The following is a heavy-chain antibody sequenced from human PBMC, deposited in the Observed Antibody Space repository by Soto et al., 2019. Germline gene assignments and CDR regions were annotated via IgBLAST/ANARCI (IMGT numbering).Heavy chain of an antibody. CDR3: ARDYYDSSGYLDY. J-gene: IGHJ4*02. V-gene: IGHV3-33*01. CDR2: IWYDGSNK. Sequence: QVQLVESGGGVVQPGRSLRLSCAASGFTFSSYGMHWVRQAPGKGLEWVAVIWYDGSNKYYADSVKGRFIISRDNSKNTLYLQMNSLRAEDTAVYYCARDYYDSSGYLDYWGQGTLVTVSS. CDR1: GFTFSSYG. D-gene: IGHD3-22*01.